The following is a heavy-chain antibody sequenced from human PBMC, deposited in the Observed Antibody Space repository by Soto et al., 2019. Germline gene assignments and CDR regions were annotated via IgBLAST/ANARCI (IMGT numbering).Heavy chain of an antibody. CDR1: GGSISTSRSY. CDR3: ERQPTTGDTDLWFDV. Sequence: QLQLLESGPGLVKASETLSLTCSVSGGSISTSRSYWAWIRQPPGKGLEWLANIFYSGSTFYNPSLASRVSGSVETSKNEFSLKLRYVTAADTAVYYCERQPTTGDTDLWFDVWGQGTLVTVYS. V-gene: IGHV4-39*01. D-gene: IGHD2-21*01. CDR2: IFYSGST. J-gene: IGHJ5*02.